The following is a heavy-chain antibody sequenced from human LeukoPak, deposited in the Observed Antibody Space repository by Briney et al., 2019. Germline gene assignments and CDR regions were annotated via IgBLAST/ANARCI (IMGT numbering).Heavy chain of an antibody. V-gene: IGHV3-30*04. J-gene: IGHJ4*02. CDR2: ISYDGSLK. CDR3: ARGDYYGSGSYWYYFDY. D-gene: IGHD3-10*01. Sequence: GRSLRLSCAASGFTFSTYTMHWVRQAPGKGLEWVAVISYDGSLKYYADSVKGRFTISRDNSMNTVFLQMNSLRAEDTAVYYCARGDYYGSGSYWYYFDYWGQGTLVTVSS. CDR1: GFTFSTYT.